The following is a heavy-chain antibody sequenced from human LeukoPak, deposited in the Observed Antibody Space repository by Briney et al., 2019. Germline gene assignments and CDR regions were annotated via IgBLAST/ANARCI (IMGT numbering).Heavy chain of an antibody. V-gene: IGHV3-21*04. Sequence: GGSLRLSCAASGFTFSHYSMNWVRQAPGKGLEWVSSISSSSSYIYYADSVKGRFTVSRNNAKNSLYLQMNSLRAEDTAVYYCARWATMVRGVPDSWGQGTLVTVSS. J-gene: IGHJ5*01. CDR1: GFTFSHYS. CDR2: ISSSSSYI. D-gene: IGHD3-10*01. CDR3: ARWATMVRGVPDS.